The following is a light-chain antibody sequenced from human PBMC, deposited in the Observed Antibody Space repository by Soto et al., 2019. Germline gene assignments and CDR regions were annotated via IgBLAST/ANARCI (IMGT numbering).Light chain of an antibody. Sequence: EIVLTQSPGTLSLSPGERATLSGRASQSVSSSYLGWYQQKPGRAPRLLIYGASSRATGIPDRFSGSGSGTDFTLTISRLEPEDFAVYYCQQYGSSPITFGQGTRLEIK. J-gene: IGKJ5*01. V-gene: IGKV3-20*01. CDR1: QSVSSSY. CDR3: QQYGSSPIT. CDR2: GAS.